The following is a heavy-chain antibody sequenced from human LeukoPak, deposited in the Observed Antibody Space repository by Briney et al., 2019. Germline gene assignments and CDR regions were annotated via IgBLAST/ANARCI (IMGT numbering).Heavy chain of an antibody. CDR1: GGSISSGGYY. D-gene: IGHD3-10*01. CDR3: ARAPLLIRGVHRGSWYFDL. CDR2: IYHSGST. J-gene: IGHJ2*01. Sequence: PSETLSLTCTVSGGSISSGGYYWGWIRQPPGKGLEWIGSIYHSGSTYYNPSLKSRVTISVDTSKNQFSLKLSSVTAADTAVYYCARAPLLIRGVHRGSWYFDLWGRGTLVTVSS. V-gene: IGHV4-39*07.